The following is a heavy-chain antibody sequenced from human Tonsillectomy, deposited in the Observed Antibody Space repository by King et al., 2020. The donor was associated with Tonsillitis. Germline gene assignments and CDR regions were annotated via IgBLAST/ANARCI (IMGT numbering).Heavy chain of an antibody. CDR1: GFTFNTRW. J-gene: IGHJ6*02. CDR3: ASDWSYGMDV. CDR2: INSDGSGT. V-gene: IGHV3-74*01. Sequence: VQLVESGGGLVQPGGSLRLSCAASGFTFNTRWMHWVRQGPGKGLLWVSHINSDGSGTSYVDSVRGRFTISRDNAKNTGYLQMESLRAEDTAVYYCASDWSYGMDVWGQGTTVTVSS. D-gene: IGHD2-8*02.